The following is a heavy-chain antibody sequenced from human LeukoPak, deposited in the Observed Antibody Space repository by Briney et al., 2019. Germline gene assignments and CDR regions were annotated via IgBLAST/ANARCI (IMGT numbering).Heavy chain of an antibody. CDR3: AKKGYSTGWYTDY. V-gene: IGHV3-23*01. Sequence: GGSLRLSCAASGFTFSRYAMSWVRQAPGKGLEWVSSISGSGGSTYYADSVKGRFTISRDNSKNTLYLQMNTLRAGDTAIYYCAKKGYSTGWYTDYWGQGTLVTVSS. J-gene: IGHJ4*02. CDR2: ISGSGGST. D-gene: IGHD6-19*01. CDR1: GFTFSRYA.